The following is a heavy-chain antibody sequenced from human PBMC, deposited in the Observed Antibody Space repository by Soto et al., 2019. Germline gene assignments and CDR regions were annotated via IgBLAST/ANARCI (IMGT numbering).Heavy chain of an antibody. V-gene: IGHV4-59*01. CDR3: ARGSSGYFPTLFWF. CDR1: GGSISNYY. D-gene: IGHD3-22*01. CDR2: VSYSGNI. J-gene: IGHJ4*01. Sequence: SETLSLTCTVSGGSISNYYWNWIRQSPGKGLEWIGYVSYSGNINYSPSLKSRVTISVDTSKNQFSLNLTSVTAADTAVYYCARGSSGYFPTLFWFWGQGTLVTVSS.